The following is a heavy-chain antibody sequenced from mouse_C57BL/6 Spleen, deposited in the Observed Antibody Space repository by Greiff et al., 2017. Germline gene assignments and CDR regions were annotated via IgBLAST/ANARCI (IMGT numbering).Heavy chain of an antibody. CDR2: INPGSGGT. Sequence: VQRVESGAELVRPGTSVKVSCKASGYAFTNYLIEWVKQRPGQGLEWIGVINPGSGGTNYNEKFKGKATLTADKSSSTAYMQLSSLTSEDSAVYFCARSPDYWGQGTTLTVSS. CDR1: GYAFTNYL. V-gene: IGHV1-54*01. CDR3: ARSPDY. J-gene: IGHJ2*01.